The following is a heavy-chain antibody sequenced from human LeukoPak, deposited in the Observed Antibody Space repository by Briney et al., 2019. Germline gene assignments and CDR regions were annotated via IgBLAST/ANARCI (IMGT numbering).Heavy chain of an antibody. Sequence: GASVKVSCKASGYTFTSYDINWVRQATGQGLEWMGWMNPNSGNTDYAQKFQGRVTMTRNTSISTAYMELSSLRSEDTAVYDCAKGREWLRCSIAVAAPPDYWGQGTLVTVSS. D-gene: IGHD6-19*01. J-gene: IGHJ4*02. CDR2: MNPNSGNT. CDR3: AKGREWLRCSIAVAAPPDY. CDR1: GYTFTSYD. V-gene: IGHV1-8*01.